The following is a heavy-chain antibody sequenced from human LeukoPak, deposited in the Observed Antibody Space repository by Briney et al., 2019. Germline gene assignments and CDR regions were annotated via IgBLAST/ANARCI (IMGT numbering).Heavy chain of an antibody. CDR3: ARVPCDRYNWNSYYYYGMDV. CDR2: IIPLFGTA. Sequence: ASVNVSCKASGGPFSSYAISWVRQAPGQGLEWMRGIIPLFGTANYAQEFQGRVTITADESTSTAYMELSSLRSEDTAVYYCARVPCDRYNWNSYYYYGMDVWGQGTTVTVSS. CDR1: GGPFSSYA. D-gene: IGHD1-1*01. V-gene: IGHV1-69*01. J-gene: IGHJ6*02.